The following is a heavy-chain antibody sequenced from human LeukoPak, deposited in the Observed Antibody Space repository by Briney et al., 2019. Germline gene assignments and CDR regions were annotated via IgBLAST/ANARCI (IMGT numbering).Heavy chain of an antibody. CDR3: VRGKGDDY. Sequence: GGSLRLSCAASGFIFSGFWMTWVRQAPGKGLEWVANIKQDGTEKYYVDSVKGRFTISRDNAKNSLYLQMNSLRVEDTAVYYGVRGKGDDYWGQGTLVTVS. CDR2: IKQDGTEK. D-gene: IGHD3-16*01. CDR1: GFIFSGFW. J-gene: IGHJ4*02. V-gene: IGHV3-7*03.